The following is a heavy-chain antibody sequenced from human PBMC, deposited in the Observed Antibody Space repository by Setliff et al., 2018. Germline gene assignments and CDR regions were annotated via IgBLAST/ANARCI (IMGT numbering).Heavy chain of an antibody. Sequence: GESLKISCAASGFTFSSYWMTWVRQAPGKGLEWVANIKQDGSDNYYVDSVKGRFTISRDNAKNLLYLQMNSLRAEDTAVYYCARDRGGGLYDYWGRGTLVTVSS. CDR1: GFTFSSYW. J-gene: IGHJ4*02. CDR3: ARDRGGGLYDY. D-gene: IGHD3-16*01. V-gene: IGHV3-7*03. CDR2: IKQDGSDN.